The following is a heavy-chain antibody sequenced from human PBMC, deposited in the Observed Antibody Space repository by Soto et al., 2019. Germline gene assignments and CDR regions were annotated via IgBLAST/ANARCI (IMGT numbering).Heavy chain of an antibody. Sequence: SETLSLICTVSGGSFRSSDYYWGWIRQPPNKGLEWIGSMHYGGSTFYNPSLESRVSISVDTAKNQFSLRLTSVTAADTAAYYCARPGYSSSWYWFDAWGQGILVTVSS. V-gene: IGHV4-39*01. CDR2: MHYGGST. CDR1: GGSFRSSDYY. CDR3: ARPGYSSSWYWFDA. D-gene: IGHD6-13*01. J-gene: IGHJ5*02.